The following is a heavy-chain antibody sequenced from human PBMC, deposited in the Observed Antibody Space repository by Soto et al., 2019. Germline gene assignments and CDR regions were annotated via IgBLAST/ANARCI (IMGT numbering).Heavy chain of an antibody. Sequence: EVQLVESGGGLEKPGGSLRLSCAASGFTFSNAWMSWVRQAPGKGLEWVGRIKSKTDGGTTDYAAPVKGRFTISRDDSKNTLYLHMNSLKTDDTAVYYCTTDSLVLRFLEWAFDPWGQGTLVTVSS. CDR3: TTDSLVLRFLEWAFDP. CDR2: IKSKTDGGTT. V-gene: IGHV3-15*01. D-gene: IGHD3-3*01. CDR1: GFTFSNAW. J-gene: IGHJ5*02.